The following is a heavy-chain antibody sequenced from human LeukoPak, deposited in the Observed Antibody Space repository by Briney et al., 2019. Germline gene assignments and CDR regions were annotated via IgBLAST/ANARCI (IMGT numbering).Heavy chain of an antibody. V-gene: IGHV1-2*02. CDR1: GYTFTAYY. J-gene: IGHJ5*02. D-gene: IGHD2-15*01. CDR2: INPTSRGT. CDR3: ARDRYCSGGSCNRWFDP. Sequence: ALVRLSCKASGYTFTAYYMHWVRQAPGQGLEWMGWINPTSRGTNYAQKFQGRVTMTRDTSISTAYMELSRLTSDDTAVYYCARDRYCSGGSCNRWFDPWGQGSLVSVSS.